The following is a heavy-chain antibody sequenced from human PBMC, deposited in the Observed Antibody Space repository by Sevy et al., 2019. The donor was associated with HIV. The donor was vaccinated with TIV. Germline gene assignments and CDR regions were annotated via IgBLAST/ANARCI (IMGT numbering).Heavy chain of an antibody. V-gene: IGHV1-2*05. J-gene: IGHJ2*01. Sequence: ASVKVSCKASGYTFTGYYMHWVRQAPGQGLEWMGRINPNSGGTNYAQKFQGRVTMTRDTSISTAYMELSRLRSDDTVVYYCARVAGDKDWYFDLWGRGTLVTVSS. D-gene: IGHD4-17*01. CDR2: INPNSGGT. CDR3: ARVAGDKDWYFDL. CDR1: GYTFTGYY.